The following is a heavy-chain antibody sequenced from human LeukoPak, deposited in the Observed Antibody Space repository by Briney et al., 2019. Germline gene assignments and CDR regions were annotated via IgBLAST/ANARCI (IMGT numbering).Heavy chain of an antibody. D-gene: IGHD3-22*01. V-gene: IGHV4-39*02. J-gene: IGHJ4*02. CDR1: GGSISSSSYY. CDR2: IYYSGST. Sequence: SETLSLTCTVSGGSISSSSYYWGWIRQPPGKGLEWFGSIYYSGSTYYNPSLKSRVTISVDTSKNQFSLKLSSVTAADTAVYYCAREDSSGYSWEKYYFDYWGQGTLVTVSS. CDR3: AREDSSGYSWEKYYFDY.